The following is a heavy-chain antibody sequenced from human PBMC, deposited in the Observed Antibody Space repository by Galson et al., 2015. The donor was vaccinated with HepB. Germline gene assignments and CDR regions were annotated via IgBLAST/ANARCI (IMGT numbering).Heavy chain of an antibody. Sequence: SVTVSCKASGGTFSNYAITWVRQAPGQGLEWMGGIIPIFGTANYAQKFQGRITITADKSTSTAYMELRSLRSEDTAVYYCARARSSRSKSYFEYWGQGTLVTVSS. CDR3: ARARSSRSKSYFEY. CDR2: IIPIFGTA. V-gene: IGHV1-69*06. D-gene: IGHD6-19*01. CDR1: GGTFSNYA. J-gene: IGHJ4*02.